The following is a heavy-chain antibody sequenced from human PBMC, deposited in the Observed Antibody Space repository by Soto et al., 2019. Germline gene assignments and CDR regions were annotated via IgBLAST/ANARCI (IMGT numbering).Heavy chain of an antibody. V-gene: IGHV3-30*18. CDR2: ISCDGGNK. CDR1: GFSFRNYG. D-gene: IGHD3-10*01. J-gene: IGHJ6*02. Sequence: GGSLRLSCAASGFSFRNYGMHWVRQAPGKGLEWGALISCDGGNKYSADSVKGRLTISRDNSKNTLYLQMNSLRAEDTAVYYCAKERGHQDYYYYGMDVWGQGTSVTGSS. CDR3: AKERGHQDYYYYGMDV.